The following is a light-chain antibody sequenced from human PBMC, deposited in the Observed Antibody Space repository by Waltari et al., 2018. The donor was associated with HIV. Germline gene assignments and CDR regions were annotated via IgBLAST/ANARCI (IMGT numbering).Light chain of an antibody. CDR2: EVS. Sequence: EIVTTQTPSSLSVTPVLAASISCQSSETLLHSDGRTYFYWYVQKTGLPPQLLFYEVSNRFAGVPDRFSGSGSGTDFTLILSRVEAEDVGVYYCMQSAQFPVTFGGGTKVEI. V-gene: IGKV2D-29*01. J-gene: IGKJ4*01. CDR1: ETLLHSDGRTY. CDR3: MQSAQFPVT.